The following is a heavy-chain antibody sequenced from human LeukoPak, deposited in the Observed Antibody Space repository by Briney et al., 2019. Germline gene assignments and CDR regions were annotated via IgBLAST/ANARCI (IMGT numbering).Heavy chain of an antibody. D-gene: IGHD3-10*01. V-gene: IGHV3-30*04. CDR1: GFTFNAYF. J-gene: IGHJ6*02. CDR2: MSYDEINK. CDR3: VRDDQSVTMGRGQVDFSYYGLDV. Sequence: GGSLRLSCAASGFTFNAYFMHWVRQAPGKGLEWLAVMSYDEINKYYADSVKGRFTISRDNSKNTLYLQMNNLRTEDTAVYYCVRDDQSVTMGRGQVDFSYYGLDVWGQGTTVTVSS.